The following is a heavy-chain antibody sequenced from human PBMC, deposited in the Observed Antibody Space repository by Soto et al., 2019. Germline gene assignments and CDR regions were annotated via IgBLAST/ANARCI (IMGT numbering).Heavy chain of an antibody. CDR2: IYWNDNK. CDR1: GSSLSTSGVG. CDR3: AQRKNYFDTRDFDY. J-gene: IGHJ4*02. Sequence: ESGPTLVNPTQTLTLTCTFSGSSLSTSGVGVGWVRQPPGKSLEWLALIYWNDNKYYTPSLATRLTITKDTSKNQVVLTMTDMDPADTATYYCAQRKNYFDTRDFDYWGQGVLVTVSS. V-gene: IGHV2-5*01. D-gene: IGHD3-22*01.